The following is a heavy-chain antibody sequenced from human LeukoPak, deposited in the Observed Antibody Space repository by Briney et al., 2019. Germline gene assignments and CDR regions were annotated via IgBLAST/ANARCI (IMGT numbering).Heavy chain of an antibody. CDR1: GGSFSGYY. D-gene: IGHD3-22*01. V-gene: IGHV4-34*01. CDR2: INHSGST. CDR3: ASFTYYYDSSGTTGYFDY. Sequence: SETLSLTCAVYGGSFSGYYWSWIRQPPGKGLEWIGEINHSGSTNYNPSLKSRVTISVDTSKNQFSLKLSSVTAADTAVYYCASFTYYYDSSGTTGYFDYWGHGTLVTVSS. J-gene: IGHJ4*01.